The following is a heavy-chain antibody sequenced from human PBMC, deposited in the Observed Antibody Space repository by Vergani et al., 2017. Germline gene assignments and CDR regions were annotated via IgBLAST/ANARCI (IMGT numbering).Heavy chain of an antibody. J-gene: IGHJ5*02. V-gene: IGHV3-64D*06. CDR1: GFTFSSYA. CDR2: ISSNGGST. CDR3: ARDYSSSALFNWFDP. Sequence: EVQLVESGGGLVQPGGSLRLSCSASGFTFSSYAMHWVRQAPGKGLEYVSAISSNGGSTYYADSVKGRFTISRDNSKNTLYLQMSSLRAEDTAVYYCARDYSSSALFNWFDPWGQGTLVTVSS. D-gene: IGHD6-6*01.